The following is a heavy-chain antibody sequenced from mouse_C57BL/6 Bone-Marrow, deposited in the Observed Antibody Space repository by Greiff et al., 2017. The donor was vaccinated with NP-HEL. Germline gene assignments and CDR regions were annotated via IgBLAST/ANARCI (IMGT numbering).Heavy chain of an antibody. Sequence: EVKLVESGPGLVKPSQSLSLTCSVTGYSITSGYYWNWIRQFPGNKLEWMGYISYDGSNNYNPSLKNRISITRDTSKNQFFLKLNSVTTEDTATYYCARDDTTVVEGYAMDYWGQGTSVTVSS. CDR1: GYSITSGYY. D-gene: IGHD1-1*01. J-gene: IGHJ4*01. V-gene: IGHV3-6*01. CDR2: ISYDGSN. CDR3: ARDDTTVVEGYAMDY.